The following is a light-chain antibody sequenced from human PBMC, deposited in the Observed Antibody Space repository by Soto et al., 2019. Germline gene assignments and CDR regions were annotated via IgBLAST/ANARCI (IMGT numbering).Light chain of an antibody. CDR2: LNSDGRH. CDR1: SGHSNYA. V-gene: IGLV4-69*01. J-gene: IGLJ2*01. Sequence: QPVLTQSPSASASLGASVKLTCTLSSGHSNYAIAWHQQQSEKGPRYLMKLNSDGRHSKGDGIPDRFSGSSSGAERYLTISSLQSEDEADYYCQTWGSGIVVFGGGTKLTVL. CDR3: QTWGSGIVV.